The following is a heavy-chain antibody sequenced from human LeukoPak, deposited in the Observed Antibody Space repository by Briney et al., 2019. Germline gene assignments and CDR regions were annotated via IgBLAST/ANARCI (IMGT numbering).Heavy chain of an antibody. V-gene: IGHV3-73*01. CDR1: GFTFSGSA. D-gene: IGHD5-18*01. CDR2: IRSKANSYAT. J-gene: IGHJ6*02. CDR3: ARVTDTALDYFNGMDV. Sequence: PGGSLKLSCAASGFTFSGSAMHWVRQASGKGLEWVGRIRSKANSYATAYAASVKGRFTISRDDSKNTAYLQMNSLRDEDTAVYYCARVTDTALDYFNGMDVWGQGTTVTVSS.